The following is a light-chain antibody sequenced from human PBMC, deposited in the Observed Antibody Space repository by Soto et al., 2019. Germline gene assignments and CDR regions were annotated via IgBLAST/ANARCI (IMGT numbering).Light chain of an antibody. Sequence: EIVMTQSRATLSVSPGERVTLSCRASQSVRSNLAWYQQKPGQVPRVLIYGASTRAIGIPDRFSGSGSGTDFTLTISSLQSEDFAVYYCQHYNNLWGFGGGTKVEIK. V-gene: IGKV3-15*01. CDR3: QHYNNLWG. CDR1: QSVRSN. J-gene: IGKJ4*01. CDR2: GAS.